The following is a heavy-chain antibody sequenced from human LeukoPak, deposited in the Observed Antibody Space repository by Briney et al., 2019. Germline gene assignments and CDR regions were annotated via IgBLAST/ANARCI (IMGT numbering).Heavy chain of an antibody. V-gene: IGHV3-30*04. Sequence: PGGSLRLSCAASGFTFSSYAMHWVRQAPGKGLEWVAVISYDGSNKYYADSVKGRFTSSRDNSKNTLYLQMNSLRAEDTAVYYCARSPRGYSFYFDYWGQGTLVTVSS. CDR3: ARSPRGYSFYFDY. CDR1: GFTFSSYA. J-gene: IGHJ4*02. CDR2: ISYDGSNK. D-gene: IGHD3-22*01.